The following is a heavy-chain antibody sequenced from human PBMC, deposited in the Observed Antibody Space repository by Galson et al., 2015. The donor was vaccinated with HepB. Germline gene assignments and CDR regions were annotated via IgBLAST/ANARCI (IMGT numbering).Heavy chain of an antibody. CDR1: GFTFTGYA. J-gene: IGHJ4*02. D-gene: IGHD3-22*01. V-gene: IGHV3-21*01. CDR3: TRGFPYYNNELNDY. CDR2: ISSGGSYI. Sequence: SLRLSCAASGFTFTGYAMNWVRQPPGRGLEWISSISSGGSYIYYADSVKGRFTISRDNARNSLFLQLNSLRAEDTAVYYCTRGFPYYNNELNDYWGQGTLVTLSS.